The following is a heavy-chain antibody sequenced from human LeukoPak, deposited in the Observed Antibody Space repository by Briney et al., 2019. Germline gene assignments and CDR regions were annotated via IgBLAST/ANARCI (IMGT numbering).Heavy chain of an antibody. CDR3: AKGGFGIVVVSAIDY. V-gene: IGHV3-74*01. D-gene: IGHD2-21*01. CDR1: GFTFRNYW. J-gene: IGHJ4*02. CDR2: INSDGSST. Sequence: GGSLRLSCAASGFTFRNYWMHWVRQAPGKGLVWVSRINSDGSSTTYADSVKGRFTMSRDNAKNTLYLQMNSLRAEDTAVYYCAKGGFGIVVVSAIDYWGQGTLVTVSS.